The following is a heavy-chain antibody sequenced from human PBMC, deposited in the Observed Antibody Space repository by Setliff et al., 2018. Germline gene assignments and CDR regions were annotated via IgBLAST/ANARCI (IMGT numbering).Heavy chain of an antibody. CDR2: INTNTGNP. CDR1: GYTFTTYT. V-gene: IGHV7-4-1*02. J-gene: IGHJ5*02. D-gene: IGHD3-3*01. Sequence: ASVKVSCKASGYTFTTYTMNWVRQAPGQGLEWVGWINTNTGNPTYAQGFTGRFVFSLDTSVSTAYLQISSLKAEDTAVYYCARGSVTIFGVVLSNWFDPWGQGTLVTVSS. CDR3: ARGSVTIFGVVLSNWFDP.